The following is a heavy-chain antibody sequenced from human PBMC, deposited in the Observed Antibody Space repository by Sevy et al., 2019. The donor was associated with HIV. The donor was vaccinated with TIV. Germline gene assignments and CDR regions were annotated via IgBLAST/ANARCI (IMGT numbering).Heavy chain of an antibody. CDR1: GFTFSSYS. D-gene: IGHD4-17*01. Sequence: GGSLRLSCAASGFTFSSYSMNWVRQAPGKGLEWVSSISSSSSYIYYADSVKGRFTISRDNAKNSLYLQMNSLRAEDTAVYYCAATTVTKTPAFDIWGQGTMVTVSS. CDR2: ISSSSSYI. J-gene: IGHJ3*02. V-gene: IGHV3-21*01. CDR3: AATTVTKTPAFDI.